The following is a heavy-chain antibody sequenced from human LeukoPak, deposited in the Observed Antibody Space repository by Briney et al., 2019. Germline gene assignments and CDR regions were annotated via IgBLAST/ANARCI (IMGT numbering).Heavy chain of an antibody. V-gene: IGHV4-4*02. Sequence: SGTLSLTCAVSGGSISSSNWWSWVRQPPGKGLEWSGEIYHSGSTNYNPSLKSRVTISVDKTKNQFSLKLSSVTAADTAVYYCERVLSSSWYLDYWGQGTLVTVSS. J-gene: IGHJ4*02. D-gene: IGHD6-13*01. CDR3: ERVLSSSWYLDY. CDR1: GGSISSSNW. CDR2: IYHSGST.